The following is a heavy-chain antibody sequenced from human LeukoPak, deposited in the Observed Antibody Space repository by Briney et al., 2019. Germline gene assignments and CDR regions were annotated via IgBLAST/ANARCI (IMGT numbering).Heavy chain of an antibody. CDR3: ANSYGDYYYYYMDV. CDR1: GYTFTSYG. CDR2: ISAYNGNT. V-gene: IGHV1-18*01. D-gene: IGHD3-10*01. J-gene: IGHJ6*03. Sequence: GASVKVSCKASGYTFTSYGISWVRQAPGQGLEWMGWISAYNGNTNYAQKLQGRVTMTTDTSTSTAYMELSSLRSEDTAVYYCANSYGDYYYYYMDVWGKGTTVTVSS.